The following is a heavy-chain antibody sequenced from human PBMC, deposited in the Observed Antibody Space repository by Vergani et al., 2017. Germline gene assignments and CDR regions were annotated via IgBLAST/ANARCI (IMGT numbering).Heavy chain of an antibody. Sequence: QVQLVQSGAEVKKPGASVKVSCEASGYTFTSYDINWVRQATGQGLEWMGWMNPNSGNTGYAQKFQGRVTMTRNTSISTAYMELSSLRSEDTAVYYCARAKTGGKKLERPWFDPWGQGTLVTVSS. V-gene: IGHV1-8*01. CDR3: ARAKTGGKKLERPWFDP. CDR2: MNPNSGNT. D-gene: IGHD1-1*01. J-gene: IGHJ5*02. CDR1: GYTFTSYD.